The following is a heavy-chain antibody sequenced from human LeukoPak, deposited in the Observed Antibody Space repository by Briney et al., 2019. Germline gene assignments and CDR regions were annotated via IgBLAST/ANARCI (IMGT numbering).Heavy chain of an antibody. V-gene: IGHV3-7*03. D-gene: IGHD6-13*01. CDR1: VFTFSIYG. CDR2: IKQDESEK. CDR3: ARGSARIAEDYLDY. Sequence: GGYLRLSCLFPVFTFSIYGMSWVRQAPGKGLEWVDNIKQDESEKHYVDSVKGRFTISRDNAKNSLYLQMNSLRAEDTAVYYCARGSARIAEDYLDYWGQGNLVTVSS. J-gene: IGHJ4*02.